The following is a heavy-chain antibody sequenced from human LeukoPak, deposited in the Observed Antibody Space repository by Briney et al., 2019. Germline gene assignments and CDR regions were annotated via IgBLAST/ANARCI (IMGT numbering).Heavy chain of an antibody. CDR3: ARGPTTRYSWNPAGLGY. CDR1: GFTLSDYY. D-gene: IGHD1-20*01. CDR2: ISSSGSTI. Sequence: GGSLRLSCSASGFTLSDYYMSWIRQAPGKGLEWVSYISSSGSTIYYADSVKGRFTISRDNSKNTLYLQMNSLRAEDTAVYYCARGPTTRYSWNPAGLGYWGQGTLVTVSS. V-gene: IGHV3-11*01. J-gene: IGHJ4*02.